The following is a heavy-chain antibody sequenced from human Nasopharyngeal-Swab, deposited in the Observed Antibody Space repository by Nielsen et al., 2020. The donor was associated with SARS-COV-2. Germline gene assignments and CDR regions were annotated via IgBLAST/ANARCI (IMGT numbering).Heavy chain of an antibody. CDR1: GFTFSSYN. CDR2: IWYDGSNK. Sequence: GESLKISCAASGFTFSSYNMNWVREAPRKGLEWVAVIWYDGSNKYYADSVKGRFTISRDNSKNTLYLQMNSLRAEDTAVYYCARGQESYSSSWLNWYFDLWGRGTLVTVSS. CDR3: ARGQESYSSSWLNWYFDL. V-gene: IGHV3-33*08. D-gene: IGHD6-13*01. J-gene: IGHJ2*01.